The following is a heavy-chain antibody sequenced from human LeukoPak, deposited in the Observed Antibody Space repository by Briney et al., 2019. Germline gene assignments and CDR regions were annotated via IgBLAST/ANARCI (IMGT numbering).Heavy chain of an antibody. D-gene: IGHD6-19*01. CDR1: GYSISSGYY. CDR2: IYHSGST. V-gene: IGHV4-38-2*02. J-gene: IGHJ4*02. Sequence: SETLSLTCTVSGYSISSGYYWGWIRQPPGKGLEWIGSIYHSGSTYYNPSLKSRVTISVDTSKNQFSLKLSSVTAADTAVYYCARGSGYSSGWYGWGQGTLVTVSS. CDR3: ARGSGYSSGWYG.